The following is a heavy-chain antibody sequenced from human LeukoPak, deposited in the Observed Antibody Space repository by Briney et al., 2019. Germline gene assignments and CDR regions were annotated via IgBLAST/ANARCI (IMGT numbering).Heavy chain of an antibody. CDR2: ISGSGGST. CDR1: GFTFSSYA. Sequence: PGGSLRLSCAASGFTFSSYAMSWVRQAPGKGLEWVSAISGSGGSTYYADSVKGRFTISRDNSKNTLYLQMNSLGAEDTAVYYCAKTYSYGSWGYYFDYWGQGTLVTVSS. D-gene: IGHD5-18*01. CDR3: AKTYSYGSWGYYFDY. V-gene: IGHV3-23*01. J-gene: IGHJ4*02.